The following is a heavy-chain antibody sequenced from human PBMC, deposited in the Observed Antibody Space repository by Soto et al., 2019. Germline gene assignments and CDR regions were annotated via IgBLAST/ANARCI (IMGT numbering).Heavy chain of an antibody. V-gene: IGHV1-24*01. CDR3: ATPRAVRGVIITGEIGMDV. D-gene: IGHD3-10*01. J-gene: IGHJ6*02. Sequence: ASVKVSCKVSGYTLTELSMHWVRQAPGKGLEWMGGFDPEDGETIYAQKFQGRVTMTEDTSTDTAYMELSSLRSEDTAVYYCATPRAVRGVIITGEIGMDVWGQGTTVPVSS. CDR2: FDPEDGET. CDR1: GYTLTELS.